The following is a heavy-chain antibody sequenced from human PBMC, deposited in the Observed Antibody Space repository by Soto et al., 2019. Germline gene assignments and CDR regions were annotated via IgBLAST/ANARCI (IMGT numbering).Heavy chain of an antibody. Sequence: QLQLQESGSGLVRPSQTLSLTCAVSGGSISSGGYSRNWIRQPPGKGLEWIGYTYPSGNTLYNPSLKSRVTISVDKSNNQFSLKLSSVTAADTAVYYCARDQLKGNWFDPWGQGTLVTVSS. D-gene: IGHD1-1*01. CDR2: TYPSGNT. CDR3: ARDQLKGNWFDP. J-gene: IGHJ5*02. V-gene: IGHV4-30-2*01. CDR1: GGSISSGGYS.